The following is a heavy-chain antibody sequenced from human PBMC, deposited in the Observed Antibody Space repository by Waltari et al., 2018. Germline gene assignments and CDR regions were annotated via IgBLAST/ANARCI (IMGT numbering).Heavy chain of an antibody. D-gene: IGHD6-13*01. V-gene: IGHV4-34*01. Sequence: QVQLQQWGAGLLKPSETLSLTCAVYGGSFSGYYWSWIRQPPGKGLEWIGEINHSGSTNYNPSLKSRVTISVDTSKNQFSLKLSSVTAADTAVYYCARKMRFIAAAGNYYYYGMDVWGQGTTVTVSS. J-gene: IGHJ6*02. CDR2: INHSGST. CDR3: ARKMRFIAAAGNYYYYGMDV. CDR1: GGSFSGYY.